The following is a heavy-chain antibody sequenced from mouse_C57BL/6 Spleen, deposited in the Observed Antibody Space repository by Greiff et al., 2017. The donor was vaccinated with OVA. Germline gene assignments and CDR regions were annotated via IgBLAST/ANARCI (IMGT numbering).Heavy chain of an antibody. D-gene: IGHD2-1*01. CDR3: ARSLLRYVDV. CDR1: GYTFTDYY. CDR2: INPNNGGT. V-gene: IGHV1-26*01. Sequence: VQLQQSGPELVKPGASVKISCKASGYTFTDYYMNWVKQSPGKSLEWIGDINPNNGGTSYNQKFKGKATLTVDKSSSTAYMELRSLTSEDSAVYYCARSLLRYVDVWGTGTTVTVSS. J-gene: IGHJ1*03.